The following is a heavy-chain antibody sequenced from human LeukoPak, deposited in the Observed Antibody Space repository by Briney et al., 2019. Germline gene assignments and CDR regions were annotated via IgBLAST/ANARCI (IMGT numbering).Heavy chain of an antibody. CDR3: ARDYGGGFDY. CDR1: GYTFTSYG. CDR2: ISAYNGNT. J-gene: IGHJ4*02. Sequence: VASVKVSCKASGYTFTSYGISWVRRAPGQGLEWMGWISAYNGNTKYVQKLQGRVTMTTDTSTSTAYMELRSLRSDDTAVYYCARDYGGGFDYWGQGTLVTVSS. D-gene: IGHD4-23*01. V-gene: IGHV1-18*01.